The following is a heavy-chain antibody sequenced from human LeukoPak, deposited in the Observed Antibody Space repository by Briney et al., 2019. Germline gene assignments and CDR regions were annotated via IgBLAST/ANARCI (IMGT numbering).Heavy chain of an antibody. CDR1: GGSLSGHY. J-gene: IGHJ6*02. CDR3: ARGGISSSSLFYYYYNGMDV. Sequence: PSETLSLTCAVYGGSLSGHYWSWIRQPPGKGLEWIGEINHSGSTNYNPSLKSRVTISVDTSKNQFSLKLSSVTAADTAVYYCARGGISSSSLFYYYYNGMDVWGQGTTVTVSS. V-gene: IGHV4-34*01. CDR2: INHSGST. D-gene: IGHD6-6*01.